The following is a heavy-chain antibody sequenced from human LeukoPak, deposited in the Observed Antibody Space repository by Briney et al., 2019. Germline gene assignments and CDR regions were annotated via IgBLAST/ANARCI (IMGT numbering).Heavy chain of an antibody. CDR3: ARHGGYDFPDY. V-gene: IGHV4-59*08. Sequence: SETLSLTCTVSGGSISSYYWSWIRQPPGKGLEWIGYIYYSGSTNYNPSLKSRVTISVDTSKNQFSLKLSSVTAADTAVYYCARHGGYDFPDYWGQGTLVTVSS. J-gene: IGHJ4*02. D-gene: IGHD2-2*01. CDR1: GGSISSYY. CDR2: IYYSGST.